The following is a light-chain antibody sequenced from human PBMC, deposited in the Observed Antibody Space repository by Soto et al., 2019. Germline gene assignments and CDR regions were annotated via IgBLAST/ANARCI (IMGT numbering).Light chain of an antibody. Sequence: ESISTQSPGTLSFSPGEKATLTCRASQSVSTYLAWYQQRPGQAPRLLIYDASYRATDSPPRFSGSGSGTDFTLTIIRLEPEEFAVYYCHQYGSSSITLGQGTRLEIK. CDR1: QSVSTY. J-gene: IGKJ5*01. V-gene: IGKV3-20*01. CDR3: HQYGSSSIT. CDR2: DAS.